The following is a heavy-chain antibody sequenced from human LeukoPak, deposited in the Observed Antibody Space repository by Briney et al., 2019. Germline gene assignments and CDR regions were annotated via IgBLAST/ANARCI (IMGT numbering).Heavy chain of an antibody. V-gene: IGHV6-1*01. CDR1: GDSVSINSAA. CDR3: ARDKDRYFDY. Sequence: SQTLSLTCALSGDSVSINSAAWNWIRQSPSSGREWLGRTYYRAKWYNDYAVSVKSRMTINSCTSKNPFSLQLNSVTPEDTAMYYCARDKDRYFDYWGQGTLVTVSS. CDR2: TYYRAKWYN. J-gene: IGHJ4*02.